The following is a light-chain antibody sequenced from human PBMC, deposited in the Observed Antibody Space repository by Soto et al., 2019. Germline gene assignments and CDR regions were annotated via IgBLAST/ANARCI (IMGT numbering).Light chain of an antibody. CDR1: QSISSW. Sequence: DIQMTQSPSTLSASVGDRVTITCRASQSISSWLAWYQQKPGKAPKLLIYKASTLKSGVPSRFSGSGSETEFSLTIRALQPEDFAVYYCQQYGSSTITFGQGTRREIK. V-gene: IGKV1-5*03. CDR2: KAS. J-gene: IGKJ5*01. CDR3: QQYGSSTIT.